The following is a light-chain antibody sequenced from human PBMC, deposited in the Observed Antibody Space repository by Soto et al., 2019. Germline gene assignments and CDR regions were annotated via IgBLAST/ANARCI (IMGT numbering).Light chain of an antibody. CDR2: KNY. V-gene: IGLV1-47*01. CDR3: ATWDDRLSGDV. J-gene: IGLJ1*01. CDR1: TSNIGSNF. Sequence: QSVLTQPPSASGTPGQRVTISCSGSTSNIGSNFVYWYQQLPGTAPKLLIYKNYQRPSGVPDRFSGSKSGTSASLAISGLRSEDEADYYCATWDDRLSGDVFGTGTKLTVL.